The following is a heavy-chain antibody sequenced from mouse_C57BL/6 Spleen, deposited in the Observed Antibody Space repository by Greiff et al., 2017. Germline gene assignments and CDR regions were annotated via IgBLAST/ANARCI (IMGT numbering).Heavy chain of an antibody. V-gene: IGHV1-80*01. J-gene: IGHJ1*03. CDR2: IYPGDGDT. CDR1: GYAFSSYW. Sequence: VQLQQSGAELVKPGASVKISCKASGYAFSSYWMNWVKQRPGKGLEWIGQIYPGDGDTNYNGKFKGKATLTADKSSSTAYMQLSSLTSEDSAVYFCARCGNSYWYFDVWVTGTTVTVSS. CDR3: ARCGNSYWYFDV.